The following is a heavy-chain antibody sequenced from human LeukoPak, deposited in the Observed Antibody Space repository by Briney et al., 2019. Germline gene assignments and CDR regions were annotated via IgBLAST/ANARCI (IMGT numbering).Heavy chain of an antibody. V-gene: IGHV4-4*07. D-gene: IGHD5-12*01. CDR2: IYTSGST. J-gene: IGHJ6*03. Sequence: SETLSLTCTVSGGSISSYYWSWIRQPAGKGLEWIGRIYTSGSTNYNPSLKSRVTMSVDTSKNQFSLKLSSVTAADTAVYYCTRDQRSGYSGYDYYYYYYMDVWGKGTTVTVSS. CDR3: TRDQRSGYSGYDYYYYYYMDV. CDR1: GGSISSYY.